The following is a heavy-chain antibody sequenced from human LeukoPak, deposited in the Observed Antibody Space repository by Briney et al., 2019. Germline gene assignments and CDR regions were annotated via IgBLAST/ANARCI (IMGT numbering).Heavy chain of an antibody. CDR2: ISAYNGNT. CDR3: AGAGATGPTVAGTRYYYYYMDV. CDR1: GYTFTSYG. V-gene: IGHV1-18*01. Sequence: ASVKVSCKASGYTFTSYGISWVRQAPGQGLEWMGWISAYNGNTNYAQKFQGRVTITADESTSTAYMELSSLRSEDTAVYYCAGAGATGPTVAGTRYYYYYMDVWGKGTTVTISS. J-gene: IGHJ6*03. D-gene: IGHD6-19*01.